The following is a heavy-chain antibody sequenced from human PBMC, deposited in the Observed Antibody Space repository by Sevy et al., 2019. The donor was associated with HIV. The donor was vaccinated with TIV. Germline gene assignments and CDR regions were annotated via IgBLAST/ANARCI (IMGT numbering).Heavy chain of an antibody. CDR2: ILREGGEE. CDR3: AREWFHSFEY. V-gene: IGHV3-7*01. J-gene: IGHJ4*02. D-gene: IGHD3-10*01. Sequence: GGSLRLSCAASGFTLSKYWMSWVRQAPGKGLEWVAKILREGGEEHYVDSVKGRFTISRDNAKNSLYLQMSSLRAKDTAVYYCAREWFHSFEYWGLGTLVTVSS. CDR1: GFTLSKYW.